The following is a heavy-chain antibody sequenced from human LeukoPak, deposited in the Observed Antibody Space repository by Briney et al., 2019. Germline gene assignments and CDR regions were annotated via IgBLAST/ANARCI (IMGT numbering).Heavy chain of an antibody. CDR1: GFTLSSYA. CDR2: IWFDGSNK. V-gene: IGHV3-33*08. CDR3: ASAAGPFDN. J-gene: IGHJ4*02. Sequence: GGSLRLSCAASGFTLSSYAMHWVRQAPGKGLEWVAVIWFDGSNKYYADSVKGRFTISRDNSKNTLYLQMNSLRAEDTAVYYCASAAGPFDNWGQGTLVTVSS. D-gene: IGHD6-13*01.